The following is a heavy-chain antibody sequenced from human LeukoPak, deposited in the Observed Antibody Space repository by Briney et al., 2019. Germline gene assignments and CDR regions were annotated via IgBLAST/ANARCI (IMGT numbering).Heavy chain of an antibody. CDR3: ARGLQSLHFDY. V-gene: IGHV3-30-3*01. CDR2: ISYDGSNK. Sequence: PGGSLRLSCAASGFTFSSYAMHWVRQAPGKGLEWVAVISYDGSNKYYADSVKGRFTICRDNSKSTLCLQMSSLRAEDTAVYYCARGLQSLHFDYWGQGTLVTVSS. CDR1: GFTFSSYA. J-gene: IGHJ4*02.